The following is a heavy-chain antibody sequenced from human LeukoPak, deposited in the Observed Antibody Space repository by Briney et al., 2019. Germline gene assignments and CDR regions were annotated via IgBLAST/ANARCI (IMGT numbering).Heavy chain of an antibody. V-gene: IGHV4-34*01. CDR1: GGPFSGYY. D-gene: IGHD3-22*01. J-gene: IGHJ4*02. CDR3: ARARGDYHDNSGYYSAFDY. Sequence: PSETLSLTCAVYGGPFSGYYWSWVRQPPGKGLEWIGEINHSGSANYNPSLKSRVTISVDMSKNQFSLKLNSVTAADTAVYYCARARGDYHDNSGYYSAFDYWGQGTLVTASS. CDR2: INHSGSA.